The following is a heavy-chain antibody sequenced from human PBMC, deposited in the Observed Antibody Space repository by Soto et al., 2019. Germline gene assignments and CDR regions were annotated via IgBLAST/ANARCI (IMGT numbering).Heavy chain of an antibody. V-gene: IGHV3-23*01. J-gene: IGHJ4*02. CDR2: ISGSGGST. D-gene: IGHD6-13*01. Sequence: GGSLRLSCASSGFTFSSYAMNWVRQAPGKGLEWVSVISGSGGSTYYADSVKGRFTISRDNSKNTLYLQMNSLRAEDTAVYYCARRSSSWYFDYWGQGTLVTVSS. CDR1: GFTFSSYA. CDR3: ARRSSSWYFDY.